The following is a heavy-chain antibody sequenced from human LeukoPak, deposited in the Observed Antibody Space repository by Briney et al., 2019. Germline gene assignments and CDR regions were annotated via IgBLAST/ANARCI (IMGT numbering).Heavy chain of an antibody. CDR1: GLTFNSYW. D-gene: IGHD1-26*01. J-gene: IGHJ6*03. CDR2: INSEGSST. V-gene: IGHV3-74*03. CDR3: AKGHGWEASYYYYYMDV. Sequence: GGSLRLSCAASGLTFNSYWMHWVRQARGKGLVWVSRINSEGSSTMYADSVKGRFTISRDNSKNTLYLKMNSLRAEDTAVYYCAKGHGWEASYYYYYMDVWGKGTTVTISS.